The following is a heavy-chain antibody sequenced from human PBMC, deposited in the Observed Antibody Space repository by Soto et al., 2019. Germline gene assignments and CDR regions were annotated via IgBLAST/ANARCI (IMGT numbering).Heavy chain of an antibody. Sequence: RASVKVSCKASGGTFSSYAISWVRQAPGQGLEWMGGIIPIFGTANYAQKFQGRVTITADESTSTAYMELNSLRSEDTAVYYCARVKYDSSGYYHFDYWGQGTLVTVSS. CDR2: IIPIFGTA. CDR1: GGTFSSYA. D-gene: IGHD3-22*01. CDR3: ARVKYDSSGYYHFDY. J-gene: IGHJ4*02. V-gene: IGHV1-69*13.